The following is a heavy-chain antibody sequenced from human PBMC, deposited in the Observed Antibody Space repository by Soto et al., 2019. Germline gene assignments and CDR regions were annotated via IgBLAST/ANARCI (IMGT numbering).Heavy chain of an antibody. Sequence: ESLKISCKGSGYSFSNYWIAWVRQMPGKGLEWMGIIFPADSDTKYSPSFQGQVTISADKSISTAYLQWSSLKASDTAMYYCASSVVVPSTMSYFDYWGQGSLVTVSS. V-gene: IGHV5-51*01. CDR3: ASSVVVPSTMSYFDY. CDR1: GYSFSNYW. CDR2: IFPADSDT. J-gene: IGHJ4*02. D-gene: IGHD2-15*01.